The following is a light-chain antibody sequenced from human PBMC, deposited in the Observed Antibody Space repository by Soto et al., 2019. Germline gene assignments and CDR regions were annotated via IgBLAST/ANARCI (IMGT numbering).Light chain of an antibody. V-gene: IGLV2-11*01. CDR1: SSDVGGYIF. CDR3: CSYAGTYTWV. Sequence: QSALTQPHSVSGSPGQSVTISCTGTSSDVGGYIFVSWYQQRPGKAPKLMIYDVNKRPSGVPDRFSGSKSGNTASLTISGLQAEDEADYFCCSYAGTYTWVFGGGTKVTVL. J-gene: IGLJ3*02. CDR2: DVN.